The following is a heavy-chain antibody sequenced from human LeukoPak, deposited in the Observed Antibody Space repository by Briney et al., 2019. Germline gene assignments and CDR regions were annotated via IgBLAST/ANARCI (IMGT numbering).Heavy chain of an antibody. J-gene: IGHJ4*02. D-gene: IGHD2-15*01. CDR2: INHSGST. CDR1: GGSFSGYY. CDR3: ASRDQSCSGDTCYPIDY. Sequence: PSETLSLTCAVYGGSFSGYYWSWIRQPPGKGLEWIGEINHSGSTNYNPSLKSRVTISVDTSKNQFSLKLSSVTAADTAVYYCASRDQSCSGDTCYPIDYWGQGTLVTVSS. V-gene: IGHV4-34*01.